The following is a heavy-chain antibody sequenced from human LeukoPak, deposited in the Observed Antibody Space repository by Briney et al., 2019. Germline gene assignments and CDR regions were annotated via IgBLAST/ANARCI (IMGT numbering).Heavy chain of an antibody. CDR3: TTDFGTDDYGDYGWFDP. CDR2: IKTKTEGGTT. Sequence: PGRSLRLSCGASGLTFTNAWMSWVPRAPGKGPKWGGRIKTKTEGGTTDYAAPVKGRFIIARDGSKNTLYLQMHSLKTEDTAVYYCTTDFGTDDYGDYGWFDPWGQGTLVTVSS. CDR1: GLTFTNAW. J-gene: IGHJ5*02. V-gene: IGHV3-15*01. D-gene: IGHD4-17*01.